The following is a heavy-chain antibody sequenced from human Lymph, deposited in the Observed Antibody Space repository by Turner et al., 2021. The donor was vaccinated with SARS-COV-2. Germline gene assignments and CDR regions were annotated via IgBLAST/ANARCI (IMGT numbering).Heavy chain of an antibody. V-gene: IGHV3-15*01. CDR2: MKSKTDGETT. D-gene: IGHD1-7*01. CDR3: TTVWFTGTYGDYFDY. CDR1: GFIFRNAW. Sequence: EVQLVETGGGLVKPGGSLRHTCAASGFIFRNAWMSWVRQAPGKGLEWVVRMKSKTDGETTDYSAPVNGRLTISREDSKNTLYLQMNSLKTEDTAVYFCTTVWFTGTYGDYFDYWGQGTLVTVSS. J-gene: IGHJ4*02.